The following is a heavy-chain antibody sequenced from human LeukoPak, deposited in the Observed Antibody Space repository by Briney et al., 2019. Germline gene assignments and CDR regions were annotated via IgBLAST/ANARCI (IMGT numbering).Heavy chain of an antibody. CDR1: GFTFSSNA. CDR3: ARDPGFGGAQGNNWFDP. V-gene: IGHV3-30*14. J-gene: IGHJ5*02. CDR2: ISYDGSNK. D-gene: IGHD2-21*01. Sequence: GRSLRLSCAASGFTFSSNAMHWVRQAPGKGLEWVAIISYDGSNKYYADSVKGRFTISRDKSKNTLYLQMNSLRAEDTAVYYCARDPGFGGAQGNNWFDPWGQGTLVTVSS.